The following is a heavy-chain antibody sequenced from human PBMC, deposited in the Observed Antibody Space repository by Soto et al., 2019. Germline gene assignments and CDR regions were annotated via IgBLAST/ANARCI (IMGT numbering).Heavy chain of an antibody. V-gene: IGHV4-34*01. J-gene: IGHJ4*02. CDR1: GGSFSGYY. CDR3: ARRGLDGSGMEFDY. CDR2: INHSGST. Sequence: QVQLQQWGAGLLKPSETLSLTCAVYGGSFSGYYWSWIRQPPGKGLEWIGEINHSGSTNYNPSLKRRVTISVDTSKNQFSLKLSSVTAADTAVYYCARRGLDGSGMEFDYWGQGTLVTVSS. D-gene: IGHD3-10*01.